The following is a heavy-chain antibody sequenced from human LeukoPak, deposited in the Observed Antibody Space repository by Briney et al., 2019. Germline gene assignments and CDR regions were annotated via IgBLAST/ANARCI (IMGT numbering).Heavy chain of an antibody. CDR2: ISAYNGNT. Sequence: ASVKVSCKASGYTFTSYGISWARQAPGQGLEWMGWISAYNGNTNYAQKLQGRVTMTTDTSTSTAYMELRSLRSDDTAVYYCARDLAMVRGVRAAPISRAGYWGQGTLVTVSS. V-gene: IGHV1-18*01. J-gene: IGHJ4*02. CDR1: GYTFTSYG. CDR3: ARDLAMVRGVRAAPISRAGY. D-gene: IGHD3-10*01.